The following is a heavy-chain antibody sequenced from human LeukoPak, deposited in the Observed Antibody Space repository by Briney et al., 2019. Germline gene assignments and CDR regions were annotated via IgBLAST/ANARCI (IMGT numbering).Heavy chain of an antibody. J-gene: IGHJ4*02. CDR3: AKDVGKWESLHFFDY. V-gene: IGHV3-23*01. CDR1: GFTLSTNA. D-gene: IGHD1-26*01. Sequence: GGSLRLSCLTSGFTLSTNAMSWVRQAPGKGLEWISGISGSGASTHYADSVKGRFTISRDDSRNTLYLQMNSLRGDDTAVYYCAKDVGKWESLHFFDYWGQGTLVTVSS. CDR2: ISGSGAST.